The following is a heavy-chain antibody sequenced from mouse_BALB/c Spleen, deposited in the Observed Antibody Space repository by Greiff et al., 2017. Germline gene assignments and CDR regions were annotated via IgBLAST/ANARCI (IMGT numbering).Heavy chain of an antibody. CDR3: TRGTRTRGMDY. Sequence: DVQLVESGGGLVKPGGSLKLSCAASGFTFSSYTMSWVRQTPEKRLEWVATISSGGSYTYYPDSVKGRFTISRDNAKSTLYLQMSSLKSEDTAVYYCTRGTRTRGMDYWGQGTSVTVAA. V-gene: IGHV5-6-4*01. J-gene: IGHJ4*01. CDR2: ISSGGSYT. CDR1: GFTFSSYT.